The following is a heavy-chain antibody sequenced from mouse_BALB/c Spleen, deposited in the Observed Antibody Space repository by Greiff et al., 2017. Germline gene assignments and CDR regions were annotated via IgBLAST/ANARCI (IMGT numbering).Heavy chain of an antibody. CDR1: GYSITSDYA. CDR2: ISYSGST. D-gene: IGHD1-1*01. J-gene: IGHJ2*01. V-gene: IGHV3-2*02. CDR3: AREGLLRFDY. Sequence: VQLKQSGPGLVKPSQSLSLTCTVTGYSITSDYAWNWIRQFPGNKLEWMGYISYSGSTSYNPSLKSRISITRDTSKNQFFLQLNSVTTEDTATYYCAREGLLRFDYWGQGTTLTVSS.